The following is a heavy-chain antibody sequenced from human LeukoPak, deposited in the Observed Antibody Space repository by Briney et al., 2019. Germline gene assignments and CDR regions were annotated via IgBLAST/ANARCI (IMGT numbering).Heavy chain of an antibody. J-gene: IGHJ4*02. CDR2: IKEDGSEE. Sequence: GGSLTLSCAASGFPFGDFWMAWVRQTPGKGLEWVADIKEDGSEEHYVDSVKGRFAISRDNDRNSLFLQMNSLRGNDTAVYFCVRDSRPGGAVGLHHNFDLWGLGTRVTVSS. V-gene: IGHV3-7*01. CDR1: GFPFGDFW. CDR3: VRDSRPGGAVGLHHNFDL. D-gene: IGHD1-26*01.